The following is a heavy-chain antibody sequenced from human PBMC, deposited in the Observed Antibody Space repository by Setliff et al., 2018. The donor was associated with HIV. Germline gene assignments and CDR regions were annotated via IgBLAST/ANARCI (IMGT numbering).Heavy chain of an antibody. CDR2: IKEDGSEK. CDR1: GFTFSSFW. J-gene: IGHJ4*02. V-gene: IGHV3-7*03. CDR3: TRDTSLGARRYFDWIYLTGLFDF. D-gene: IGHD3-9*01. Sequence: PGGSLRLSCAASGFTFSSFWMSWVRQAPGKGLEWVANIKEDGSEKNYVNSVNGRFTISRDNARNSLFLQMSNLRAEDTAVYFCTRDTSLGARRYFDWIYLTGLFDFWGPGTMVTVSS.